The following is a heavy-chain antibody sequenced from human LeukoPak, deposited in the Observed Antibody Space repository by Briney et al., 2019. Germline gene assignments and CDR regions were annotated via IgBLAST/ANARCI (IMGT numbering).Heavy chain of an antibody. J-gene: IGHJ4*02. CDR2: VKSKSEGGTT. V-gene: IGHV3-15*01. D-gene: IGHD6-13*01. CDR1: GFTFSSYG. Sequence: PGGSLRLSCAASGFTFSSYGMHWVRQAPGKGLEYLGRVKSKSEGGTTDYAAPVKGRFTISRDDSKSTLYLQMNSLKTEDTAVYYCATGWQLIDFWGQGTLVTVSS. CDR3: ATGWQLIDF.